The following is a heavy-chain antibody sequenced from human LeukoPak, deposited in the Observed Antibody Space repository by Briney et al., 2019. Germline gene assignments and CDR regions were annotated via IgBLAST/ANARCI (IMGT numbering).Heavy chain of an antibody. CDR3: AGYYDYAGGFDY. Sequence: GGSLRLSCAASGFTFSSYSMNWVRQAPGKGLEWVSSISSSSSYIYYADSVKGRFTISRDNAKNSPYLQMNSLRAEDTAVYYCAGYYDYAGGFDYWGQGTLVTVSS. CDR2: ISSSSSYI. V-gene: IGHV3-21*01. CDR1: GFTFSSYS. D-gene: IGHD3-16*01. J-gene: IGHJ4*02.